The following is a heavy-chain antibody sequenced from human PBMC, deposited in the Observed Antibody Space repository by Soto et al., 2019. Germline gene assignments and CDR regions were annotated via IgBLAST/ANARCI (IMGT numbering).Heavy chain of an antibody. V-gene: IGHV3-30-3*01. Sequence: GGSLRLSCAASGFTFSSYAMHWVRQAPGKGLEWVAVISYDGSNKYYADSVKGRFTISRDNSKNTLYLQMNSLRAEDTAVYYCARSQWELLIPAEYFQHWGQGTLVTVSS. CDR3: ARSQWELLIPAEYFQH. CDR1: GFTFSSYA. D-gene: IGHD1-26*01. J-gene: IGHJ1*01. CDR2: ISYDGSNK.